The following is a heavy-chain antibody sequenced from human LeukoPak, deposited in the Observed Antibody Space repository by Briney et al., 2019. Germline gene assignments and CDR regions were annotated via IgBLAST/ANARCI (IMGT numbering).Heavy chain of an antibody. CDR2: IHYSGST. V-gene: IGHV4-59*01. J-gene: IGHJ4*02. D-gene: IGHD3-10*01. CDR3: ATNNYDGPGKRGQFEY. CDR1: GGSIGTYY. Sequence: NPSETLSLTCTVPGGSIGTYYWSWIRQPPGKGPEWIGYIHYSGSTNYNPSLKSRVTISVDTSKKQFSLRLSSVTAADTAVYYCATNNYDGPGKRGQFEYWGQGTLVTVSS.